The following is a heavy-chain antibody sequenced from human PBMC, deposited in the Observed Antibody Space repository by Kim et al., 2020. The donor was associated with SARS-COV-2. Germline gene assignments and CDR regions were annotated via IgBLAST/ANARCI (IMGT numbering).Heavy chain of an antibody. D-gene: IGHD2-2*01. CDR2: ISSSSSYI. Sequence: GGSLRLSCAASGFTFSSYSMNWVRQAPGKGLEWVSSISSSSSYIYYADSVKGRFTISRDNAKNSLYLQMNSLRAEDTAVYYCARDSNQGYCSSTSCYAGGCFDYWGQGSMVTVSS. CDR1: GFTFSSYS. V-gene: IGHV3-21*01. CDR3: ARDSNQGYCSSTSCYAGGCFDY. J-gene: IGHJ4*02.